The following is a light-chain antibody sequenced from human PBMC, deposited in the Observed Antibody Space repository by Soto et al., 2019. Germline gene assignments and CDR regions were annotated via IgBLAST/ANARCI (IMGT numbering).Light chain of an antibody. J-gene: IGKJ1*01. V-gene: IGKV1-5*01. Sequence: DIQMTQSPSTLSGSVGDRVTITCRASQTISSWLAWYQQKPGKAPKLLIFDASTLESGVPSRFSGSGSGTDFTLTISSLQPDDFATYYCQQYSDSSGAFGQGTRVEIK. CDR1: QTISSW. CDR3: QQYSDSSGA. CDR2: DAS.